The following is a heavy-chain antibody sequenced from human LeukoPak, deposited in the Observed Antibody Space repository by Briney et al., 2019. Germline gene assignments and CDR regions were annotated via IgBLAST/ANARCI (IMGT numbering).Heavy chain of an antibody. V-gene: IGHV3-21*06. J-gene: IGHJ6*02. CDR3: ARPFYYDNNGGEGMDV. D-gene: IGHD3-22*01. CDR1: GFTFTRFN. Sequence: GGSLRLSCAASGFTFTRFNMNWARQAPGKGLELVSSITTSGTYIYCADSVKGRFTISRDNAKNSLYLQMNSLRAEDTAVYYCARPFYYDNNGGEGMDVWGQGTTVTVSS. CDR2: ITTSGTYI.